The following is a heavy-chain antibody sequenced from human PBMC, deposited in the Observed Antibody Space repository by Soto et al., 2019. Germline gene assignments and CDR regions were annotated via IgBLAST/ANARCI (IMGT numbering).Heavy chain of an antibody. CDR2: IYFSGTT. V-gene: IGHV4-31*03. J-gene: IGHJ4*02. D-gene: IGHD3-10*01. Sequence: QVQLQESGPGLVKPSETLSLTCNVSGAAINSGGYYWSWVRQLPGKGLEWIGYIYFSGTTYYNPSLESRLTISLDTSQNQLSLQMTSVSAAGTAVYYCASGDAWGVLLAFWGQGILVTVSS. CDR3: ASGDAWGVLLAF. CDR1: GAAINSGGYY.